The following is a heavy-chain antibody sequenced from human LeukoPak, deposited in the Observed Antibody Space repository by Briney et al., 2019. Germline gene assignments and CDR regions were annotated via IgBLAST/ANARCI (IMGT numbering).Heavy chain of an antibody. CDR1: GGSISSSSYY. V-gene: IGHV4-39*01. J-gene: IGHJ4*02. CDR3: ARRRRYYFDY. Sequence: PSETLSLTCTVSGGSISSSSYYWGWIRQPPGKGLEWIGSIYYSGSTYYNPSLKSRVTISVDTSKNQSSLKLSSVTAADTAVYYCARRRRYYFDYWGQGTLVTVSS. CDR2: IYYSGST.